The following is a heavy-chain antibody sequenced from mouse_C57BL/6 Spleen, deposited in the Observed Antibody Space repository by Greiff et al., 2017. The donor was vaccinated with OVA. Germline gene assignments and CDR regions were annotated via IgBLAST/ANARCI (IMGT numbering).Heavy chain of an antibody. CDR3: ARGGYDYDDSDWYFDV. CDR1: GYTFTSYG. Sequence: QVQLQQSGAELARPGASVKLSCKASGYTFTSYGISWVKQRTGQGLEWIGEIYPRSGNTYYNEKFKGKATLTADKSSSTAYMELRSLTSEDSAVYFCARGGYDYDDSDWYFDVWGTGTTVTVSS. D-gene: IGHD2-4*01. CDR2: IYPRSGNT. J-gene: IGHJ1*03. V-gene: IGHV1-81*01.